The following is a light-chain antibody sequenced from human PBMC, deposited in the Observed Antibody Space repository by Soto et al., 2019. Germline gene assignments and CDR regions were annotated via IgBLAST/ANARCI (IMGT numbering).Light chain of an antibody. CDR1: SSNIGSNT. CDR2: SNN. J-gene: IGLJ2*01. CDR3: AARDYSLTHVV. V-gene: IGLV1-44*01. Sequence: QSVLTQPPSASGTPGQRVTISCSGSSSNIGSNTVNWYQQLPGTAPKLLIYSNNQRTSGGPDRFSGSKSGTSASQAISGLQYEDEADYYCAARDYSLTHVVFGGGTKVTVL.